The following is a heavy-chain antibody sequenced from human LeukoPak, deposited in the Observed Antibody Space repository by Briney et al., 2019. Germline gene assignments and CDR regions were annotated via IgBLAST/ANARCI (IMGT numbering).Heavy chain of an antibody. CDR3: AKGLISRAGAGYYFDY. CDR1: GFTFSSYA. Sequence: PGGSLRLSCAASGFTFSSYAMSWVRQAPGKGLEWVSAISGSGGSTYYADSVKGRFTISRDNSKNTLYLQMNSLRAEDTAVYYCAKGLISRAGAGYYFDYWGQGTLVTVSS. J-gene: IGHJ4*02. CDR2: ISGSGGST. V-gene: IGHV3-23*01. D-gene: IGHD2-21*01.